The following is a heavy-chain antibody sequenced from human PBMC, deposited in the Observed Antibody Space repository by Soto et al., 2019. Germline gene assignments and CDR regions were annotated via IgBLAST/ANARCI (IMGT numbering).Heavy chain of an antibody. V-gene: IGHV4-34*01. CDR2: INRSGST. CDR1: GGSFSGYY. Sequence: SETLSLTCAVYGGSFSGYYWTWIRQPPGTGLEWIGEINRSGSTNYNPSLKSRVTISVDTSKNQFSLRLTSVTAADTAVYYCAMAYYDTSGYRLDPWGQGILVTVSS. CDR3: AMAYYDTSGYRLDP. J-gene: IGHJ5*02. D-gene: IGHD3-22*01.